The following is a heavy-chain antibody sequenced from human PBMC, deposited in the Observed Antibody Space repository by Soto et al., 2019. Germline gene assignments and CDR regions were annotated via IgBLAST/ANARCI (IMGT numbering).Heavy chain of an antibody. V-gene: IGHV1-46*01. J-gene: IGHJ4*02. Sequence: QVQLVQSGAEVKKPGSSVRISCRASGYSFTSTYDHWVRQAPGQGPEWMGIINPAGGTTYYAQKFQGRLTITSDTSTDTVFMDLNDLTSEDTALYFCALKVVTYYDNWGQGTLLTVSS. D-gene: IGHD2-21*02. CDR3: ALKVVTYYDN. CDR1: GYSFTSTY. CDR2: INPAGGTT.